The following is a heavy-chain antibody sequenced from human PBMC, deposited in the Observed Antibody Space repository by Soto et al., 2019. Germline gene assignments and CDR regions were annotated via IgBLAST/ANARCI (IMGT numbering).Heavy chain of an antibody. V-gene: IGHV1-46*01. CDR1: GYTFTSYY. CDR3: ARALPRIAASREGDY. Sequence: QVLLVQSGAEVKKPGASVRLSCKASGYTFTSYYMHWVRQAPGQGPEWVGIINPFGGSTSYAQNFRGRITMTSDTSTITVYMELSGLRSEDTAVYYCARALPRIAASREGDYWGQGTLVTVSS. CDR2: INPFGGST. D-gene: IGHD6-6*01. J-gene: IGHJ4*02.